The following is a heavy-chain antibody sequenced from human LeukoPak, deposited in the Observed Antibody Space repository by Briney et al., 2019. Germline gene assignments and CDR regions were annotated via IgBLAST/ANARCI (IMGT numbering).Heavy chain of an antibody. J-gene: IGHJ4*02. V-gene: IGHV3-23*01. CDR1: GFTVGSNY. CDR2: ISGSGGST. D-gene: IGHD6-19*01. Sequence: GGSLRLSCAASGFTVGSNYMSWVRPAPEKGLEWVSTISGSGGSTYYADSVKGRFTIFRDNSKNTLYLQMNSLRAEDTAVYYCALQFIAVAGKFDHWGQGTLVTVSS. CDR3: ALQFIAVAGKFDH.